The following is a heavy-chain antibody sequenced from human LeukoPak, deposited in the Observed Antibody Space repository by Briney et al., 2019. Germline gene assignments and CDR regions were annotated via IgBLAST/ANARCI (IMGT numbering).Heavy chain of an antibody. CDR3: AELGITMIGGV. Sequence: QTGGSLRLSCAVSGFTFSSYGMSWVRQAPGKGLEWVSYMKGRFTISRDNAKNSLYLQMNSLRAEDTAVYYCAELGITMIGGVWGKGTTVTISS. J-gene: IGHJ6*04. V-gene: IGHV3-48*04. D-gene: IGHD3-10*02. CDR1: GFTFSSYG.